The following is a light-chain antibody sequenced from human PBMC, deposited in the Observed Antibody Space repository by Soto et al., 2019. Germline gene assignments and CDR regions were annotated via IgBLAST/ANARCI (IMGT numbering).Light chain of an antibody. CDR3: QQYSRAPIT. V-gene: IGKV3-20*01. CDR2: GAS. J-gene: IGKJ5*01. CDR1: QSVSSSY. Sequence: EFVLTQSPGTLSLSPGERATLSCRASQSVSSSYLAWYQQKPGQAPRLLIYGASSRATGIPDRFSGSGSGTDFTLTISRLEPEDSAVYYCQQYSRAPITFGQGTRLEIK.